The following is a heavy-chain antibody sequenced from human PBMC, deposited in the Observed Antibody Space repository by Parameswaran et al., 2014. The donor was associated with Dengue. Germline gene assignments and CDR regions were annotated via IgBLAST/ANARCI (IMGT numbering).Heavy chain of an antibody. Sequence: VRQMPGKGLEWVANIKQDGSEKYYVDSVKGRFTISRDNAKNSLYLQMNSLRAEDTAVYYCARGRYNWNVFRYYYYYGVDVWGQGTTVTVSS. J-gene: IGHJ6*02. D-gene: IGHD1-1*01. V-gene: IGHV3-7*04. CDR2: IKQDGSEK. CDR3: ARGRYNWNVFRYYYYYGVDV.